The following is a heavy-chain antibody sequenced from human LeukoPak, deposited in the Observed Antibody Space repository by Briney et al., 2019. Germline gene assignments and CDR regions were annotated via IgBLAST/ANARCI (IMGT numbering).Heavy chain of an antibody. D-gene: IGHD3-10*01. Sequence: SETLSLTCAVSGGSFSGYYWSWIRQPPGKGLEWIGEINQSGSTNYNPSLKSRVTISADTSKNPFSLKLSSVTAADTAVYYCAREVIPLSYAFDICSQRTIVTVSS. CDR3: AREVIPLSYAFDI. CDR2: INQSGST. V-gene: IGHV4-34*01. CDR1: GGSFSGYY. J-gene: IGHJ3*02.